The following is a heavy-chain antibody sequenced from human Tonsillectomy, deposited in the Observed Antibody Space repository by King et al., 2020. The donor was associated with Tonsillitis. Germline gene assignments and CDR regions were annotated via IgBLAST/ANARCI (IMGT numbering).Heavy chain of an antibody. Sequence: VQLQESGPGLVKPSQTLSLTCTVSGGSISSGDYYWSGIRQPPGKGLEWIGYIYYSGSTYYNPSLKSRVTISVDTSKNQFSLKLSSVTAADTAVYYCARDNVVRGGYSYGSFDYWGQGTLVTVSS. CDR2: IYYSGST. J-gene: IGHJ4*02. V-gene: IGHV4-30-4*01. CDR1: GGSISSGDYY. CDR3: ARDNVVRGGYSYGSFDY. D-gene: IGHD5-18*01.